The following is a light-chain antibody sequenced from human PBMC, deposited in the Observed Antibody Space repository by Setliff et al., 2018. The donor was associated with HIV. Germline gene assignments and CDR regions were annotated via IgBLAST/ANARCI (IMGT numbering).Light chain of an antibody. CDR3: CSYAGRYTYV. J-gene: IGLJ1*01. CDR1: SSDVGVYNY. Sequence: QSALTQPRSVSGSPGQSVTISCTGTSSDVGVYNYVSWYQQHPDKAPKLMIYDVSERPSGVPDRFSGSKSGNTASLTISGLQAEDEADYYCCSYAGRYTYVFGTGTKVTVL. CDR2: DVS. V-gene: IGLV2-11*01.